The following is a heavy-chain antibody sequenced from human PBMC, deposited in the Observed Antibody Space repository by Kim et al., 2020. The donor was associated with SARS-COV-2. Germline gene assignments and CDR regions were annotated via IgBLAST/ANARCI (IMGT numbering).Heavy chain of an antibody. CDR2: IYYSGST. Sequence: SETLSLTCTVSGGSISNYYWSWIRQPPGKGLEWIGYIYYSGSTNYNPSLKSRVTVSVDTSKNQFSLKMSSVTAADTAVYYCARGYCSGGSCYSRVFDYWGQGTLVTVSS. D-gene: IGHD2-15*01. V-gene: IGHV4-59*08. CDR3: ARGYCSGGSCYSRVFDY. CDR1: GGSISNYY. J-gene: IGHJ4*02.